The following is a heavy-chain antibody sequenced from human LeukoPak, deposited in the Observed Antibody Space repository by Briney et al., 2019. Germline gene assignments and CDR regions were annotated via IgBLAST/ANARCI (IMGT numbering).Heavy chain of an antibody. Sequence: SETLSLTCDVYGASFSGYYWSWIRQPPEKGLEWIGEINHSGSTNYNPSLKSQVTISVDTSKNQFSLKLSSVTAADTAVYYCARVERIAAAGYYFDYWGQGTLVTVSS. D-gene: IGHD6-13*01. CDR3: ARVERIAAAGYYFDY. V-gene: IGHV4-34*01. CDR2: INHSGST. CDR1: GASFSGYY. J-gene: IGHJ4*02.